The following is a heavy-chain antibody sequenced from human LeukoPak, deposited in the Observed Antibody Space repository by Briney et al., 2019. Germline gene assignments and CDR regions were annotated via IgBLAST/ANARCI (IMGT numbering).Heavy chain of an antibody. V-gene: IGHV4-31*03. CDR1: GGSISSGGYY. Sequence: SETLSLTCTVSGGSISSGGYYWSWIRQHPGKGLEWIGYIYYSGSTYYNPSLKSRVTISVDTSKNQFSLKLSSVTAADTAVYYCARLHYYDSRTYFDYWGQGTLVTVSS. J-gene: IGHJ4*02. CDR2: IYYSGST. CDR3: ARLHYYDSRTYFDY. D-gene: IGHD3-22*01.